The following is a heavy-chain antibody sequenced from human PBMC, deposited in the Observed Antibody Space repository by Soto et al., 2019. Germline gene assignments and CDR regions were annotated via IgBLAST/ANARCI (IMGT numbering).Heavy chain of an antibody. J-gene: IGHJ4*02. CDR3: AHAGDYDLLTFDH. V-gene: IGHV2-5*02. D-gene: IGHD4-17*01. CDR2: IYWDDDK. CDR1: GFSLSSYGMG. Sequence: QITLKESGPTLVRPAQTLTLTCGFSGFSLSSYGMGVAWIRQAHGKALEWLALIYWDDDKRYSPSLKDRLAISKDTSSNQVVLTITNMDPGDTATYFCAHAGDYDLLTFDHWGPGTLVTVSS.